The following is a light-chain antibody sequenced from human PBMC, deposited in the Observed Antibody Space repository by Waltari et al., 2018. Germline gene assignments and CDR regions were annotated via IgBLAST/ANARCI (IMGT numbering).Light chain of an antibody. V-gene: IGKV3-20*01. CDR1: PSIGRY. CDR3: QNHERLPAT. J-gene: IGKJ1*01. CDR2: AAS. Sequence: EVVLTQSPGTLSLSPGDRATLSCRASPSIGRYIVWYQQRPGQAPRLLISAASTRATGIPDRFSGSGYGTDFSLTIDRLEPEDFAVYFCQNHERLPATFGQGTRVEIK.